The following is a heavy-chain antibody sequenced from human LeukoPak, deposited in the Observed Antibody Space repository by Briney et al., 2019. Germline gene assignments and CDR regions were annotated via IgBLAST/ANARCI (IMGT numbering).Heavy chain of an antibody. CDR1: GYTFSAYG. J-gene: IGHJ4*02. D-gene: IGHD1-1*01. V-gene: IGHV1-18*01. CDR2: ITTYNDKA. Sequence: GASMKVSCKTSGYTFSAYGINWVRQAPGQGLEWMGRITTYNDKANYAQKFQGRVTLTTDTSTNTAFMELRSLRSDDTAIYFCARDLRGNVHFDYWGQGTLVTVSS. CDR3: ARDLRGNVHFDY.